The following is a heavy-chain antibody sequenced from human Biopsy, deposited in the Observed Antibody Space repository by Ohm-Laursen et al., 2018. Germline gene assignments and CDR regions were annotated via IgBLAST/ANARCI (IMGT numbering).Heavy chain of an antibody. Sequence: GTLSLTCTASGGSITDDYWSWIRQSPGKGLEWIGFISKGGDTTYTPSLRGRVAISVDTSKNQFSLKLSSVTAADTAIFFCARLYRLDDYWNDDPPDAFDVWGQGTRVTVSS. J-gene: IGHJ3*01. D-gene: IGHD1-1*01. V-gene: IGHV4-59*01. CDR3: ARLYRLDDYWNDDPPDAFDV. CDR1: GGSITDDY. CDR2: ISKGGDT.